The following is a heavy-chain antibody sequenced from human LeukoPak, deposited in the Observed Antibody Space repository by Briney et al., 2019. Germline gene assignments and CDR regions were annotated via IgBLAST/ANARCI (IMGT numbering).Heavy chain of an antibody. J-gene: IGHJ4*02. CDR1: GFTFSSYE. CDR2: ISSSGSTI. Sequence: GGSLRLSCAASGFTFSSYEMNWVRQAPGKGLKWVSYISSSGSTIYYADSVKGRFTISRDNAKNSLYLQMNSLRAEDTAVYYCASPHELGYSGSYEDYWGQGTLVTVSS. D-gene: IGHD1-26*01. V-gene: IGHV3-48*03. CDR3: ASPHELGYSGSYEDY.